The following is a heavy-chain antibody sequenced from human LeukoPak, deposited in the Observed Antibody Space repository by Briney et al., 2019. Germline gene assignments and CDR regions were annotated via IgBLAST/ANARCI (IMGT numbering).Heavy chain of an antibody. J-gene: IGHJ5*02. CDR2: IIPIFGTA. Sequence: ASVKVSCKASGGTFSSYAFSWVRQAPGQGLEWMGGIIPIFGTANYAQKFQGRVTITADESTSTAYMEVSSLRSEDTAVYYCASLNYYDSSGYYADTGSWGQGTLVTVSS. CDR3: ASLNYYDSSGYYADTGS. V-gene: IGHV1-69*13. D-gene: IGHD3-22*01. CDR1: GGTFSSYA.